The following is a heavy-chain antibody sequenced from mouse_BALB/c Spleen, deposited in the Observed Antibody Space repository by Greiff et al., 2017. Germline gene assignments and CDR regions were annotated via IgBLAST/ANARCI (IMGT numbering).Heavy chain of an antibody. V-gene: IGHV2-9*02. Sequence: VNVVESGPGLVAPSQSLSITCTVSGFSLTSYGVHWVRQPPGKGLEWLGVIWAGGSTNYNSALMSRLSISKDNSKSQVFLKMNSLQTDDTAMYYCARGDWFAYWGQGTLVTVSA. J-gene: IGHJ3*01. CDR3: ARGDWFAY. CDR1: GFSLTSYG. CDR2: IWAGGST.